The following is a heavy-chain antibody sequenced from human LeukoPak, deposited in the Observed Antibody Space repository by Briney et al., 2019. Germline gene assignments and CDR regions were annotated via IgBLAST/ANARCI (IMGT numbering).Heavy chain of an antibody. CDR2: IYYSGST. D-gene: IGHD6-13*01. J-gene: IGHJ3*02. Sequence: SETLSLTCTVSGGSISSYYWSWIRQPPGKGLEWIGYIYYSGSTNYNPSLKSRVTISVDTSKNQLSLKLSSVTAADTAVYYCARDGAPEAADDAFDIWGQGTMVTVSS. V-gene: IGHV4-59*01. CDR1: GGSISSYY. CDR3: ARDGAPEAADDAFDI.